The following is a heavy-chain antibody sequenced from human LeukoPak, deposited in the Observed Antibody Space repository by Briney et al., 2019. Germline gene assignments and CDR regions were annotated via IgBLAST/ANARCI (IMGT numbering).Heavy chain of an antibody. CDR1: GGSFSGYY. Sequence: SETLSLTCAVYGGSFSGYYWSWIRQPPGRGLEWIGEINHSGSTNYNPSLKSRVTISVDTSKNQFSLKLSSVTAADTAVYYCARGSKFVGFDYWGQGTLVTVSS. CDR3: ARGSKFVGFDY. J-gene: IGHJ4*02. V-gene: IGHV4-34*01. CDR2: INHSGST. D-gene: IGHD2-15*01.